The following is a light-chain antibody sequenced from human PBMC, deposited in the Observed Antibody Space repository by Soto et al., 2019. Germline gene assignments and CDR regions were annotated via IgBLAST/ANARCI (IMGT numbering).Light chain of an antibody. J-gene: IGKJ2*01. Sequence: IQLTQSPSSLSASVGDRVTITCRASLDVSNYLAWYQQVPGKAPKLLIYAASTLHSGVSSRFSGSGSGTDFTLTISSLQPEDFATYYCQQLNDFPRTFGQGTKLEIK. CDR2: AAS. CDR1: LDVSNY. CDR3: QQLNDFPRT. V-gene: IGKV1-9*01.